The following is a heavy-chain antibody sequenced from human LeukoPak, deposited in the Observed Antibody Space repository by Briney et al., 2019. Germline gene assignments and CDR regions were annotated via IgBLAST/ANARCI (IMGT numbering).Heavy chain of an antibody. CDR2: MNPNSGNT. CDR3: ARGRMRRVSIAAAGPRAYYFDY. J-gene: IGHJ4*02. D-gene: IGHD6-13*01. CDR1: GYTLTELS. V-gene: IGHV1-8*01. Sequence: ASVKVSCKVSGYTLTELSMHWVRQAPGQGLEWMGWMNPNSGNTGYAQKFQGRVTMTRNTSISTAYMELSSLRSEDTAVYYCARGRMRRVSIAAAGPRAYYFDYWGQGTLVTVSS.